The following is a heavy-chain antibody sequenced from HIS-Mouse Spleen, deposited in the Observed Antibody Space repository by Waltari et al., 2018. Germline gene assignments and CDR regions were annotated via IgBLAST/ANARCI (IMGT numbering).Heavy chain of an antibody. V-gene: IGHV4-38-2*02. CDR2: TYHSGST. CDR1: GYSISSGYY. CDR3: ARGIAAAPIDY. Sequence: QVQLQESGPGLVKPSETLSLTCTVSGYSISSGYYWGWIRQPPGKGLEWIGSTYHSGSTYYNPSLKSRVTISVDTSKNQFSLKLSSVTAADTAVYYCARGIAAAPIDYWGQGTLVTVCS. J-gene: IGHJ4*02. D-gene: IGHD6-13*01.